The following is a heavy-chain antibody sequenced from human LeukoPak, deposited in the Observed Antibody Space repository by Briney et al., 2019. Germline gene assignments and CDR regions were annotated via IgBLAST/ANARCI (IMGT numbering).Heavy chain of an antibody. V-gene: IGHV4-61*01. CDR2: IYYSGST. Sequence: SETLSLTCTVSGGSISSSSFYWSWIRQPPGKGLELIGYIYYSGSTNYNPSLKSRVTISVDTSKNQFSLKLSSVTAADTAVYYCARLKEAVALNWFDPWGQGTLVTVSS. CDR3: ARLKEAVALNWFDP. J-gene: IGHJ5*02. D-gene: IGHD6-19*01. CDR1: GGSISSSSFY.